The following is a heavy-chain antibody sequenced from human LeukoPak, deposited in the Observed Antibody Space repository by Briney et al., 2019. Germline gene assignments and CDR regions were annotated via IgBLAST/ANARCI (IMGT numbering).Heavy chain of an antibody. D-gene: IGHD3-10*01. CDR3: ARAGDIWFGKTIGDYYYYMDV. V-gene: IGHV1-18*01. J-gene: IGHJ6*03. CDR2: ISAYNGNT. Sequence: GESLKISCKASGYTFTSYGISWVRQAPGQGLEWMGWISAYNGNTNYAQKLQGRVTMTTDTSTSTAYMELRSLRSDDTAVYYCARAGDIWFGKTIGDYYYYMDVWGKGTTVTVSS. CDR1: GYTFTSYG.